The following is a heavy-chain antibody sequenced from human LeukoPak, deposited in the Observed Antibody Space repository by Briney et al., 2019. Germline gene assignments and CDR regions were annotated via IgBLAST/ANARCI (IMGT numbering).Heavy chain of an antibody. CDR1: GYTFTSYG. CDR2: ISAYNGNT. D-gene: IGHD2-2*01. J-gene: IGHJ3*02. Sequence: ASVKVSCKASGYTFTSYGISWVRQAPGQGLEWMEWISAYNGNTNYAQKLQGRVTMTTDTSTSTAYMELRSLRSDDTAVYYCATKKGVVVPAALDDAFDIWGLGTMVTVSS. V-gene: IGHV1-18*01. CDR3: ATKKGVVVPAALDDAFDI.